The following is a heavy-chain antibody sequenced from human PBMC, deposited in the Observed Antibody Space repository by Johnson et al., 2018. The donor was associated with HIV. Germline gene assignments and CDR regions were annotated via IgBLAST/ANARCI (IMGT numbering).Heavy chain of an antibody. CDR1: GFSFDEYD. CDR3: ARAKDAAYPYDAFDV. CDR2: INYNGGRT. D-gene: IGHD2-15*01. J-gene: IGHJ3*01. V-gene: IGHV3-20*03. Sequence: VQLAESGGGVARPGGSLRLSSDASGFSFDEYDMGWVRQVPGKGLEWVSGINYNGGRTASADSVRDRFSLSRDNAKNSLYLQMDSLRAEDTAMYYCARAKDAAYPYDAFDVWGHGTMVIVSA.